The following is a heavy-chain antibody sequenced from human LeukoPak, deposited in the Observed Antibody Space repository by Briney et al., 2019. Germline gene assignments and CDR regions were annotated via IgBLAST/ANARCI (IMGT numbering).Heavy chain of an antibody. CDR3: ARGITGMYYYDP. D-gene: IGHD3-10*01. J-gene: IGHJ5*02. CDR2: INFDGSST. V-gene: IGHV3-74*01. Sequence: GGSLRLSCTASGFTFSSHWMHWVRQAPGKGLVWVSRINFDGSSTNYADSVRGRFTISRDNAKDTLYLQINSLRAEDMAVYYCARGITGMYYYDPWGQGTLVTVSS. CDR1: GFTFSSHW.